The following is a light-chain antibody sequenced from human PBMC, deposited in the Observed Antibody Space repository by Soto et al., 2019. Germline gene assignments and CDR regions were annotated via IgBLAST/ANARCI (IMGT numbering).Light chain of an antibody. CDR3: HQYDSYPLT. CDR1: QGISSW. Sequence: DIQMTQSPSSLSASVGDRVTITCRASQGISSWLAWYQLKREKAPKSLIYAASNLQGGVPSRVSGCGSGTDFTLTISSLQPEDFATYYWHQYDSYPLTFGGGTKVEIK. CDR2: AAS. V-gene: IGKV1D-16*01. J-gene: IGKJ4*01.